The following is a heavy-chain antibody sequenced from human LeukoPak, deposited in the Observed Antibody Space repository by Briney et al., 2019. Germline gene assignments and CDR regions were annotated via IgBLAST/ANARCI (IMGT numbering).Heavy chain of an antibody. J-gene: IGHJ4*02. CDR1: GFTFSSYW. V-gene: IGHV3-7*01. CDR3: ARGLVVPSASFDY. CDR2: IKTDGSQI. Sequence: GGSLRLSCVASGFTFSSYWMTWVRQAPGKGLEWVANIKTDGSQIYYVDSVKGRFTISRDNAKNSLYLQMNSLRAEDTAVYYCARGLVVPSASFDYWGQGTLVTVSS. D-gene: IGHD2-2*01.